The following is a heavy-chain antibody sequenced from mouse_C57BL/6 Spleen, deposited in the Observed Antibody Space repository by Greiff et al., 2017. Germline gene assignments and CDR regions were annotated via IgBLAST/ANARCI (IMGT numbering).Heavy chain of an antibody. J-gene: IGHJ3*01. CDR1: GYTFTDYY. V-gene: IGHV1-26*01. Sequence: EVQLQQSGPELVKPGASVKISCKASGYTFTDYYMNWVKQSHGKSLEWIGDINPNNGGTSYNQKFKGKATLTVDKSSSTAYMELRSLTSEDSAVYYCAPLGRGFAYWGQGTLVTVSA. CDR2: INPNNGGT. D-gene: IGHD4-1*01. CDR3: APLGRGFAY.